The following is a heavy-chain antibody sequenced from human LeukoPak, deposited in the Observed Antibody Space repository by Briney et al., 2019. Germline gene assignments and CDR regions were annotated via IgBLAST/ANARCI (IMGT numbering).Heavy chain of an antibody. CDR2: IYYSGST. V-gene: IGHV4-59*01. CDR1: GGSISGYY. D-gene: IGHD3-22*01. Sequence: KPSETLSLTCTVSGGSISGYYWSWIRQPPGKGLEWIGYIYYSGSTNYNPSLKSRVTISVDTPKNQFSLKLSSVTAADTAVYYCARGLRDSGYSNIDAFDIWGQGTMVTVSS. J-gene: IGHJ3*02. CDR3: ARGLRDSGYSNIDAFDI.